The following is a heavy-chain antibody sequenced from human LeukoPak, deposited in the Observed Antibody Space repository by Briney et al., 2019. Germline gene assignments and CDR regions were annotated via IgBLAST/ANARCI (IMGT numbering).Heavy chain of an antibody. V-gene: IGHV3-49*04. CDR3: TRAVAHLDY. J-gene: IGHJ4*02. D-gene: IGHD4-23*01. CDR2: IRAKTYGETI. CDR1: GFTFGDHA. Sequence: GRSLRLSCTASGFTFGDHAMSWVRQAPGKGLEWVGFIRAKTYGETIEYAASVKGRFTISRDDSKSIAYLQMNSLKTEDTAVYYCTRAVAHLDYWGQGTLVTVSS.